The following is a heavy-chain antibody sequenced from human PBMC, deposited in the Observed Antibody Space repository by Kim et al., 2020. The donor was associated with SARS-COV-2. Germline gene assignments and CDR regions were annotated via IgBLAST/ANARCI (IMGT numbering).Heavy chain of an antibody. CDR3: AKDLSIVVVPAATLDY. CDR2: ISYDGSNK. J-gene: IGHJ4*02. Sequence: GGSLRLSCAASGFTFSSYGMHWVRQAPGKGLEWVAVISYDGSNKYYVDSVKGRFTISRDNSKNTLYLQMNSLRAEDTAVYYCAKDLSIVVVPAATLDYWGQGTPVTVSP. D-gene: IGHD2-2*01. CDR1: GFTFSSYG. V-gene: IGHV3-30*18.